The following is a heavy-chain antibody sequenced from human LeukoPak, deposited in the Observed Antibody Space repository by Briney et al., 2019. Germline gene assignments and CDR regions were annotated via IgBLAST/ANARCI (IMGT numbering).Heavy chain of an antibody. D-gene: IGHD3-10*01. CDR1: GGSISGSISGTY. V-gene: IGHV4-4*07. Sequence: SETLSLTCTVSGGSISGSISGTYWSWVRQPAGKGLEWIGRIHSSGSTKYNPSLKSRVTMSVDTSKNQLFLRLTSVTAADTALYYCARGSQNYYNPFDNWGQGTLVTVSS. CDR2: IHSSGST. J-gene: IGHJ4*02. CDR3: ARGSQNYYNPFDN.